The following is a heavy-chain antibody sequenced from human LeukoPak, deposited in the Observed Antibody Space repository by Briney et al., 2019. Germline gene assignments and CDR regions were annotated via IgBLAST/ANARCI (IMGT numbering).Heavy chain of an antibody. J-gene: IGHJ5*02. V-gene: IGHV1-3*01. CDR1: GYTFTSYA. D-gene: IGHD6-13*01. CDR2: INAGNGNT. Sequence: ASVKVSCKASGYTFTSYATHWVRQAPGQRLEWMGWINAGNGNTKYSQKFQGRVTITRDTSASTAYMELSSLRSEDTAVYYCARRKLSSSSFDPWGQGTLVTVSS. CDR3: ARRKLSSSSFDP.